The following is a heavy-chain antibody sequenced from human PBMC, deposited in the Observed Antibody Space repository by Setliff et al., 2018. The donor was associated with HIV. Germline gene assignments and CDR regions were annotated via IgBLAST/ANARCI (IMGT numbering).Heavy chain of an antibody. J-gene: IGHJ6*02. D-gene: IGHD3-3*01. CDR2: IYYSGST. CDR1: GGSISSYY. V-gene: IGHV4-59*01. Sequence: SETLSLTCTVSGGSISSYYWSWIRQPPGKGLEWIGYIYYSGSTNYNPSLKSRVTISVDTSKNQFSLKLSSVIAADTAVYYCARIFGDQGYYYSMDVRGQGTTVTVSS. CDR3: ARIFGDQGYYYSMDV.